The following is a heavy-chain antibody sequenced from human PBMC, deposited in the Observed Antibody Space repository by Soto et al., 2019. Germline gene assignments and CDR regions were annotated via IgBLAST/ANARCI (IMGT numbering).Heavy chain of an antibody. V-gene: IGHV4-59*01. J-gene: IGHJ4*02. Sequence: SETLSLTCAVSGGAISSYFWSWIRQPPGKGLEWIGYIYYTGSTNYNPSLKSRVTISVDTSKNQFSLKLSSVTAADMAVYYCARRQNTDNLFDYWGQGTVVTVSS. CDR2: IYYTGST. D-gene: IGHD5-18*01. CDR3: ARRQNTDNLFDY. CDR1: GGAISSYF.